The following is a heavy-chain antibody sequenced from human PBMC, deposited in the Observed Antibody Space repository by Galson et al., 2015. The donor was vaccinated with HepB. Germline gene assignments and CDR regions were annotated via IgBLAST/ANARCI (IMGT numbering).Heavy chain of an antibody. CDR3: ARYRDCSGGSCYSYY. D-gene: IGHD2-15*01. CDR1: GFAVSSDY. V-gene: IGHV3-53*01. CDR2: IYSGGGT. J-gene: IGHJ4*02. Sequence: SLRLSCAASGFAVSSDYMSWVRQAPGKGLEWVSIIYSGGGTYYADYVKGRFTISRDNSKNTLYLQMNSLRAEDTAVYYCARYRDCSGGSCYSYYWGQGTLVTVSS.